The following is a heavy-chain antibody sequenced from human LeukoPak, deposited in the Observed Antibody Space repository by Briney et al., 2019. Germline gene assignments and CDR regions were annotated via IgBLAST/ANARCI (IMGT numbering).Heavy chain of an antibody. V-gene: IGHV3-9*01. CDR2: ISWNSGSI. J-gene: IGHJ6*04. Sequence: GRSLRLSCAASGFTFDDYAMHWVRQAPGKGLEWVSGISWNSGSIGYADSVKGRFTISRDNAKNSLYLQMNSLRAEDTALYYCAKDACSSTSCYKDSMDVWGTGTTVTVSS. D-gene: IGHD2-2*02. CDR3: AKDACSSTSCYKDSMDV. CDR1: GFTFDDYA.